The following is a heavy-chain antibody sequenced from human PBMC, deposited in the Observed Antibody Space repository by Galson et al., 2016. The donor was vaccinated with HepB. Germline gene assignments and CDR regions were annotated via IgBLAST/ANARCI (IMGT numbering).Heavy chain of an antibody. J-gene: IGHJ4*02. CDR2: VWYDEINK. Sequence: SLRLSCAASGFTFNSYGMHWVRQAPGKGLEWVALVWYDEINKFYRDSVKGRFTISRDNSKNTLYLQTNNLRAEDTAVYYCASGTTMTPDYFDYWGQGTLVTVSS. CDR3: ASGTTMTPDYFDY. V-gene: IGHV3-33*01. D-gene: IGHD4-17*01. CDR1: GFTFNSYG.